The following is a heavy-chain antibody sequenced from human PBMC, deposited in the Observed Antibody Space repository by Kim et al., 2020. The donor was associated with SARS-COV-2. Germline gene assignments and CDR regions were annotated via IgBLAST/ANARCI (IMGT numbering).Heavy chain of an antibody. CDR1: GGSISSSSYY. Sequence: SETLSLTCTVSGGSISSSSYYWGWIRQPPGKGLEWIGSIYYSGSTYYNPSLKSRVTISVDTSKNQFSLKLSSVTAADKAAYYCARHLKAAALYYYYGMDV. V-gene: IGHV4-39*07. CDR2: IYYSGST. J-gene: IGHJ6*01. CDR3: ARHLKAAALYYYYGMDV. D-gene: IGHD6-13*01.